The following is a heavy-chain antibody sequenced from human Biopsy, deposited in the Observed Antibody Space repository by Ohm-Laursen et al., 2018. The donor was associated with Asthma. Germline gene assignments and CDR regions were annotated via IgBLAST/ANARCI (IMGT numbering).Heavy chain of an antibody. CDR3: ARTFHFWSPYHAEHYQL. CDR1: GFTFGDYW. V-gene: IGHV3-7*01. Sequence: SLRLSCAASGFTFGDYWMSWVRQVPGEGLEWVANIKHDGSEKNHVDSLKGQFTISRDNAKNSLYLQMNSLRAEDTAVYYCARTFHFWSPYHAEHYQLWGQGTLVTVSS. CDR2: IKHDGSEK. D-gene: IGHD3-3*02. J-gene: IGHJ1*01.